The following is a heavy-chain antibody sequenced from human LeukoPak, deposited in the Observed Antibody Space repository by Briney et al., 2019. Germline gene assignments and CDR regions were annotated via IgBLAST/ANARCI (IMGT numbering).Heavy chain of an antibody. CDR1: GYTFTGYY. D-gene: IGHD3-3*01. CDR2: INPNSGGT. J-gene: IGHJ4*02. Sequence: ASVKVSCKASGYTFTGYYMHWVRQAPGPGLEWMGWINPNSGGTNYAQKFQGRVTMTRDTSISTVYMELSRLRSDDTAVYYCARPSYYDFWSGYVDYWGQGTLVTVSS. CDR3: ARPSYYDFWSGYVDY. V-gene: IGHV1-2*02.